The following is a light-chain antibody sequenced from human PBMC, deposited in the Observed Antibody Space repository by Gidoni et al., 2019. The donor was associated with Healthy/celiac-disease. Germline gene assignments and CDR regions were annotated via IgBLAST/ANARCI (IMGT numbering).Light chain of an antibody. J-gene: IGLJ2*01. Sequence: SYALTQPPSVSVSPGQTASITCSGDKLGAKYACWYQQKPGQSPVLVIYQDDKRPSGIPERFSGSNSGNTATLTISGTQAMDEADYYCQAWDSSTVVFGGGTKLTVL. CDR3: QAWDSSTVV. V-gene: IGLV3-1*01. CDR2: QDD. CDR1: KLGAKY.